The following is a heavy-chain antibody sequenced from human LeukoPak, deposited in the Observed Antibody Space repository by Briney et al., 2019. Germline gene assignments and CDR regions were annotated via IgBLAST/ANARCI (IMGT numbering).Heavy chain of an antibody. Sequence: SVKVSCKASGGTFSSYAISWVRQAPGQGLEWMGGIIPIFGTANYAQKFQGRVTITTDESTSTAYMELSSLRSEDTAVYYCARGREEEMEYYFDYWGRGSQVTVSS. CDR2: IIPIFGTA. CDR1: GGTFSSYA. V-gene: IGHV1-69*05. CDR3: ARGREEEMEYYFDY. D-gene: IGHD5-24*01. J-gene: IGHJ4*02.